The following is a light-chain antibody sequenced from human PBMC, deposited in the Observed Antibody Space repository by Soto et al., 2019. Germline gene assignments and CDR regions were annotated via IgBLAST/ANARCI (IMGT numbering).Light chain of an antibody. J-gene: IGLJ2*01. CDR2: DVT. V-gene: IGLV2-11*01. Sequence: QSVLTQPRSVSGSPGQSVTISCTGTSSDVGDYIYVSWYQQHPGKAPKLMIYDVTERPSGVPDRFSGSKSGNTASLTISGLQAEDEADYYCSSYPGRYPVLLGGGTKLTVL. CDR1: SSDVGDYIY. CDR3: SSYPGRYPVL.